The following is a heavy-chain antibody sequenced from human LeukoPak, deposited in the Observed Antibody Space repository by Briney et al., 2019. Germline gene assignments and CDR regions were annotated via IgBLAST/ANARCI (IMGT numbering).Heavy chain of an antibody. CDR2: VDPDDGQR. V-gene: IGHV1-24*01. Sequence: ASVKPSCKISRYTLADISTHCGRPPPGKGLGWIGGVDPDDGQRVYAQKFQGRVSMTEDSSTNTAYMEVSRLRSEDTAVYYCAAVSGHYTLLDAWGQGALVTVST. CDR3: AAVSGHYTLLDA. CDR1: RYTLADIS. J-gene: IGHJ5*02. D-gene: IGHD1-26*01.